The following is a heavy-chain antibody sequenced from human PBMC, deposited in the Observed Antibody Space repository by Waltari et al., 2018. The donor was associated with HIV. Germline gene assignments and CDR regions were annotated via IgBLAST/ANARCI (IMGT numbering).Heavy chain of an antibody. Sequence: QLVQSGAEVTKPGAQVTVACSASGYLCTNSIHSWVRQARGHGVEWMGWISAYNDNTNYAQKLQGRVTMTTDTSTSTAYMELRSLRSDDTAVYYCARSLENCSGGSCYDYFDYWGQGTLFTVSS. D-gene: IGHD2-15*01. CDR1: GYLCTNSI. CDR2: ISAYNDNT. J-gene: IGHJ4*02. V-gene: IGHV1-18*01. CDR3: ARSLENCSGGSCYDYFDY.